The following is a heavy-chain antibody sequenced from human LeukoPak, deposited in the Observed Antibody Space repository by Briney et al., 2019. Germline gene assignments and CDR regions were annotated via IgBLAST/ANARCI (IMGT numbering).Heavy chain of an antibody. CDR1: GFTFDDYG. Sequence: GGSLRLSCAASGFTFDDYGMSWVRQAPGKGLEWVSGINWNGGSTGYADSVKGRFTISRDNAKNSLYLQMNSLRAEDTALYYCARVVYDFWSGYYPDALDIWGQGTMVTVSS. CDR2: INWNGGST. CDR3: ARVVYDFWSGYYPDALDI. D-gene: IGHD3-3*01. V-gene: IGHV3-20*04. J-gene: IGHJ3*02.